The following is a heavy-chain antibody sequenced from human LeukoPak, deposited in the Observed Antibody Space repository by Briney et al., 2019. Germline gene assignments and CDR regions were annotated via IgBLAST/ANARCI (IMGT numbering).Heavy chain of an antibody. Sequence: ASVKVSCKASGGTFSSYAISWVRQAPGQGLEWMGWISAYNGNTNYAQKLQGRVTMTTDTSTSTAYMELRSLRSDDTAVYYCARDGAAAGTGWFDPWGQGTLVTVSS. CDR2: ISAYNGNT. CDR1: GGTFSSYA. D-gene: IGHD6-13*01. J-gene: IGHJ5*02. V-gene: IGHV1-18*01. CDR3: ARDGAAAGTGWFDP.